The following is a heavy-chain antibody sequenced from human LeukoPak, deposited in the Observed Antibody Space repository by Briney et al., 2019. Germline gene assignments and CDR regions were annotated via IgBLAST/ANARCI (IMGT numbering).Heavy chain of an antibody. CDR2: MNPNSGNT. CDR3: ARRIAARAYNWFDP. Sequence: GASVKVSCKASGYTFTSYDINWVRQASGQGLEWMGWMNPNSGNTGYAQKFQGRVTITRNTSISTAYMELSSLRSEDTAVYYCARRIAARAYNWFDPWGQGTLVTVSS. J-gene: IGHJ5*02. V-gene: IGHV1-8*03. CDR1: GYTFTSYD. D-gene: IGHD6-6*01.